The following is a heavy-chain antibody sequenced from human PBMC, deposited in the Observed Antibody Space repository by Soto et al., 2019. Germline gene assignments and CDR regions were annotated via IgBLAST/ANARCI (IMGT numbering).Heavy chain of an antibody. J-gene: IGHJ6*01. CDR2: ISFDAINQ. V-gene: IGHV3-30-3*01. Sequence: LVVESGGGVVQPGKSLRLSCVASGFTFNNYAMHWVRQAPGKGLEWVAGISFDAINQYYAESVRGRYTIARKNSKKRSWPCMTFLRVVHTAASFCSGRTVWRYRAEVARWGHGT. CDR1: GFTFNNYA. D-gene: IGHD1-26*01. CDR3: SGRTVWRYRAEVAR.